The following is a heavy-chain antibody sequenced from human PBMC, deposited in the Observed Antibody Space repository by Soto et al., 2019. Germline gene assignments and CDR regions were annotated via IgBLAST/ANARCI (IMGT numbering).Heavy chain of an antibody. Sequence: PGGSLRLSCAASGFTFGDYYMSWMRQTPGKGLEWVSYISRTSRYTNYSDSVQGRFIISRDNAKNSLYLQMDSLRDEDMAVYYCARDGYCVSSSCSFLPDVWGQGTTVTVSS. CDR1: GFTFGDYY. CDR2: ISRTSRYT. V-gene: IGHV3-11*06. CDR3: ARDGYCVSSSCSFLPDV. J-gene: IGHJ6*02. D-gene: IGHD2-2*03.